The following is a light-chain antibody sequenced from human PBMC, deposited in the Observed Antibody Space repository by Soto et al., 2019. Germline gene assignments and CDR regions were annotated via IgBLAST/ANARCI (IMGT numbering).Light chain of an antibody. CDR1: QSISDD. V-gene: IGKV1-39*01. CDR3: QQSYSSLMYT. J-gene: IGKJ2*01. Sequence: DIQMTQSPSSLSASVGDRVTITCRASQSISDDLNWYQLKAGKAPKLLIYAASSLQSGVPSRFSGSGSVTLFTLTISILQPEDFATYYCQQSYSSLMYTFGLGTKLDIK. CDR2: AAS.